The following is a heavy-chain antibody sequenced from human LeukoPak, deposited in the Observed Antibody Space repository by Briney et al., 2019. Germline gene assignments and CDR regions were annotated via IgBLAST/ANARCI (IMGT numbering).Heavy chain of an antibody. D-gene: IGHD3-22*01. J-gene: IGHJ4*02. CDR2: ISGSGGST. CDR3: AKGDYYDSSGYPHHANYFDY. CDR1: GFTFSSYA. Sequence: GGSLRLSCAASGFTFSSYAMSWVRQAPGKGLEWVSAISGSGGSTYYADSVKGRFTISRDNSKNTLYLQMNSLRAEDTAVYYCAKGDYYDSSGYPHHANYFDYWGQGTLVTVSS. V-gene: IGHV3-23*01.